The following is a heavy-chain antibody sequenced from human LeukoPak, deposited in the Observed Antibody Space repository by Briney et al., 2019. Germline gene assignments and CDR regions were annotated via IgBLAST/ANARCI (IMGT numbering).Heavy chain of an antibody. V-gene: IGHV3-23*01. J-gene: IGHJ4*02. CDR1: GFTFSSYA. D-gene: IGHD5-18*01. CDR3: AKDGGYSYGQYYFDY. CDR2: ISGSGGST. Sequence: GGSLRLSCAASGFTFSSYAMSWVRQAPGKGLEWVSAISGSGGSTYYADSVKGRFTISRDNSKNTLYLQMNSLRAEHTAVYYCAKDGGYSYGQYYFDYWGQGTLVTVSS.